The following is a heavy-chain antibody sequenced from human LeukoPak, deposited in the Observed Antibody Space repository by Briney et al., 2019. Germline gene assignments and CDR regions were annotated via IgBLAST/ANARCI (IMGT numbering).Heavy chain of an antibody. V-gene: IGHV1-3*01. D-gene: IGHD6-25*01. CDR2: INAGNGNT. CDR3: ARDNAAPHDY. Sequence: ASVRASCKAAGYIFTSYGMYWVRQAPGQGLEWMGWINAGNGNTKYSQKFQGRVTITRDTSASTAYMELSSLRSEDTAVYYCARDNAAPHDYWGQGTLVTVSS. CDR1: GYIFTSYG. J-gene: IGHJ4*02.